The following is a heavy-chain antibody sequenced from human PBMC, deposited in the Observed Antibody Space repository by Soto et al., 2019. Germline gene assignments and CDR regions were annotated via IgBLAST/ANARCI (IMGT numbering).Heavy chain of an antibody. CDR3: ARDAADCSGGSCYGVGWFDP. CDR1: GGSISSGGYY. D-gene: IGHD2-15*01. CDR2: IYYSGST. V-gene: IGHV4-31*03. Sequence: QVQLQESGPGLVKPSQTLSLTCTVSGGSISSGGYYWSWIRQHPGKGLEWIGYIYYSGSTYYHPSLKSRVTISVDTSKNQFSLKLSSVTAADTAVYYCARDAADCSGGSCYGVGWFDPWGQGTLVTVSS. J-gene: IGHJ5*02.